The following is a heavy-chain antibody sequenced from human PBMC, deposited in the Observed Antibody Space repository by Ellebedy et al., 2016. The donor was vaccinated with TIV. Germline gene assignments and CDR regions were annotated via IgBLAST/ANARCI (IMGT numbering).Heavy chain of an antibody. CDR2: IYYSGSA. CDR1: GGSINSGDYY. D-gene: IGHD1-20*01. CDR3: ARGLTGNAFDI. V-gene: IGHV4-30-4*01. Sequence: MPSETLSLTCTVPGGSINSGDYYWSWIRQPPGKGLEWVGYIYYSGSAYYNSSLQGQVKISVDRSKKQISLELNSVTAADTAVYFCARGLTGNAFDIWGQGTMVTVSS. J-gene: IGHJ3*02.